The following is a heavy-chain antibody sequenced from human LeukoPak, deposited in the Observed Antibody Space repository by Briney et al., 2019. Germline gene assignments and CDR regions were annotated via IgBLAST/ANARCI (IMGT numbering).Heavy chain of an antibody. CDR2: ISGSGGTT. D-gene: IGHD6-19*01. Sequence: GGSLRLSCAASGFTFTNYAMSWVPQAPGGGLEWVSAISGSGGTTYHADSVKGRFTISRDNSKNTLFLQMNTLRAEDTAIYYCAKDREQWPTGDFDSWGRGALVTVSS. J-gene: IGHJ5*01. CDR1: GFTFTNYA. CDR3: AKDREQWPTGDFDS. V-gene: IGHV3-23*01.